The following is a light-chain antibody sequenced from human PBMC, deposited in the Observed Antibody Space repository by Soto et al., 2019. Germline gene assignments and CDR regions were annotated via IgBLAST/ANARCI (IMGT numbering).Light chain of an antibody. J-gene: IGKJ1*01. Sequence: GARVTITCQASQHIGSSLAWYQQKTGKAPKLVISYASRLKSGVPSRFRGSGSGTEFTLIISSLQPDDFATYYCQQNSSYWTFGQGTKVEV. CDR2: YAS. V-gene: IGKV1-5*01. CDR3: QQNSSYWT. CDR1: QHIGSS.